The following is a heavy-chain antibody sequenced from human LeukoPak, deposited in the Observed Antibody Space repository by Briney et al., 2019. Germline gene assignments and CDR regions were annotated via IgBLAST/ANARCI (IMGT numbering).Heavy chain of an antibody. Sequence: SETLSLTCAVYGGSFSGYYWSWIRQPPGKGLEWIGEINHSGSTNYNPSLKSRGTISVDTSKNQFSLKLSSVTAADTAVYYCARGKYSSSWYPRRWFDPWGQGTLVTVSS. CDR1: GGSFSGYY. CDR2: INHSGST. J-gene: IGHJ5*02. V-gene: IGHV4-34*01. D-gene: IGHD6-13*01. CDR3: ARGKYSSSWYPRRWFDP.